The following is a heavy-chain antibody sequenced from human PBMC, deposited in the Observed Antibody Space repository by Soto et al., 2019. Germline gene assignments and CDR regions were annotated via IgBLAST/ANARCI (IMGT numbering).Heavy chain of an antibody. V-gene: IGHV1-18*01. CDR2: ISAYNGNT. CDR3: ARDSYRGYEWVFDY. CDR1: GYTFTSYG. Sequence: GASVKVSCTASGYTFTSYGISWVRQAPGQGLEWMGWISAYNGNTNYAQKLQGRVTMTTDTSTSTAYMELRSLRSDDTAVYYCARDSYRGYEWVFDYWGQGTLVTVCS. J-gene: IGHJ4*02. D-gene: IGHD5-12*01.